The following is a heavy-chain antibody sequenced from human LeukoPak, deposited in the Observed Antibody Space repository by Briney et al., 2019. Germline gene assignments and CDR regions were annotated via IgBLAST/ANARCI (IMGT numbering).Heavy chain of an antibody. CDR1: GFTFSDYY. CDR2: ISSSGSTI. D-gene: IGHD6-19*01. Sequence: KSGGSLRLSCAASGFTFSDYYMSWIRQAPGKGLEWVSYISSSGSTIYYADSVKGRFTISRDSAKNSLYLQMNSLRAEDTAVYYCARDLAVAGIKVGYYGMDVWGQGTTVTVSS. CDR3: ARDLAVAGIKVGYYGMDV. J-gene: IGHJ6*02. V-gene: IGHV3-11*01.